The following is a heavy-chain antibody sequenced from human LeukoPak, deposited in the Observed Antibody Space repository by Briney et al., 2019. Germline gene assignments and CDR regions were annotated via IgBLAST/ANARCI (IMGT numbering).Heavy chain of an antibody. CDR2: INPNSGGT. V-gene: IGHV1-2*04. CDR3: ARGLSIGYCSSTSCHAEYFQH. J-gene: IGHJ1*01. D-gene: IGHD2-2*01. Sequence: ASVKVSCKASGYTFTGYYMHWVRQAPGQGLEWMGWINPNSGGTNYAQKFQGWVTMTRDTSISTAYMELSRLRPDDTAVYYCARGLSIGYCSSTSCHAEYFQHWGQGTLVTVSS. CDR1: GYTFTGYY.